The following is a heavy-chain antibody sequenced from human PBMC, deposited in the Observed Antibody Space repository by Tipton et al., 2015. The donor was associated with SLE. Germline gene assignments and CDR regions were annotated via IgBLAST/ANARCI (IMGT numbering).Heavy chain of an antibody. D-gene: IGHD6-19*01. V-gene: IGHV4-61*02. CDR2: IYTSGST. CDR3: ARGRIAVAGNHFDY. CDR1: GGSINGGSYF. Sequence: TLSLTCTVSGGSINGGSYFWNWIRQPAGKGLEWIGRIYTSGSTNYNPSLKSRVTISVDTSKNQFSLKLSSVTAADTAVYYCARGRIAVAGNHFDYWGQGTLVTVSS. J-gene: IGHJ4*02.